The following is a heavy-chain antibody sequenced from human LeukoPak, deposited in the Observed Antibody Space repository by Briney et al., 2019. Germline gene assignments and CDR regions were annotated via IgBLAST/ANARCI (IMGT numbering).Heavy chain of an antibody. CDR3: ARDSYGDANFDS. V-gene: IGHV3-53*01. CDR2: IYADGNT. Sequence: GSLRLSCAASGFIVNTNYMTWVRQAPGRGLEWVSFIYADGNTYYADSVKGRFTISRDISKNAVYLQMNSLRAEDTAVYYCARDSYGDANFDSWGQGTLVTVSS. D-gene: IGHD4-17*01. J-gene: IGHJ4*02. CDR1: GFIVNTNY.